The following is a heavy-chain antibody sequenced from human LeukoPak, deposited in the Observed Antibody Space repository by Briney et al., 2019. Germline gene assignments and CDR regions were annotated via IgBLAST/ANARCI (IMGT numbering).Heavy chain of an antibody. CDR2: INPNSGGT. D-gene: IGHD2-2*01. V-gene: IGHV1-2*02. J-gene: IGHJ6*02. CDR1: GYTFTGYY. Sequence: ASVKVSCKASGYTFTGYYMHWVRQAPGQGLEWMGWINPNSGGTNYAQKFQGRVTMTRDTSISTAYMELSRLRSDDTAVCYCASSDCSSTSCYPNYYGMDVWGQGTTVTVSS. CDR3: ASSDCSSTSCYPNYYGMDV.